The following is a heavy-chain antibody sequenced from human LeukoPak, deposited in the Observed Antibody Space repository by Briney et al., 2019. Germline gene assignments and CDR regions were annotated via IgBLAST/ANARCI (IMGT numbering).Heavy chain of an antibody. CDR3: ARDGIEVYYDYVWGSLFDY. D-gene: IGHD3-16*01. Sequence: GGSLRLSCAASGFTFSSYWMSWVRQAPGKGLEWVANIKQDGSEKYYGDSVKGRFTISRDNAKNSLYLQMNSLRAEDTAVYYCARDGIEVYYDYVWGSLFDYWGQGTLVTVSS. CDR2: IKQDGSEK. J-gene: IGHJ4*02. CDR1: GFTFSSYW. V-gene: IGHV3-7*01.